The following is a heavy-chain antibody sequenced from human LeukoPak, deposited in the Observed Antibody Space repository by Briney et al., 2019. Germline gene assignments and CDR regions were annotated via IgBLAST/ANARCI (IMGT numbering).Heavy chain of an antibody. J-gene: IGHJ6*03. CDR2: IYHSGST. V-gene: IGHV4-38-2*02. CDR3: AREAVVRGLEGYYYYYYMDV. CDR1: GYSISSGYY. D-gene: IGHD3-10*01. Sequence: SETLSLTCTVSGYSISSGYYWGWIRQPPGKGLEWIGSIYHSGSTYYNPSLKSRVTISVDTSKNQFSLKLSSVTAADTAVYYCAREAVVRGLEGYYYYYYMDVWGKGTTVTISS.